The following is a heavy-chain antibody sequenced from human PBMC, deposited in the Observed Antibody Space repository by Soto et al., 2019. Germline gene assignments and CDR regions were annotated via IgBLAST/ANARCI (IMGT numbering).Heavy chain of an antibody. CDR2: INPNSGGT. CDR1: GYTFTGYY. V-gene: IGHV1-2*04. CDR3: AREHVNYDSSGDFDY. D-gene: IGHD3-22*01. Sequence: ASVKVSCKASGYTFTGYYMHWVRQAPGQGLEWMGWINPNSGGTNYAQKFQGWVTMTRDTSISTAYMELSRLRSDDTAVYYCAREHVNYDSSGDFDYWGQGTLVTVSS. J-gene: IGHJ4*02.